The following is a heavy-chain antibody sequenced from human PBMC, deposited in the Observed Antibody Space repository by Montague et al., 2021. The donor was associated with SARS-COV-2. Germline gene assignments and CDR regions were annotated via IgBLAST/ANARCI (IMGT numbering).Heavy chain of an antibody. CDR3: ARWDPQTFTVIGLRGKSAIDY. Sequence: SETLSLTCAVYGGSFSGFYWSWIRQPPGKGLVWIAEINDRGVTTYNYNPSLRSRVTISADTSKNQFSLKLSSVTAADTAVYYCARWDPQTFTVIGLRGKSAIDYWGQGTLVTVSS. V-gene: IGHV4-34*01. J-gene: IGHJ4*02. CDR2: INDRGVTTY. D-gene: IGHD2-21*01. CDR1: GGSFSGFY.